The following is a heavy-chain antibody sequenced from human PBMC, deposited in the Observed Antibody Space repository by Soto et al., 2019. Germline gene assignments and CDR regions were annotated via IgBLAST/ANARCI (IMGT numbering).Heavy chain of an antibody. V-gene: IGHV2-5*02. D-gene: IGHD6-19*01. CDR3: AHIDIEFVAVGMHEGFDC. Sequence: QITLKESGPTLVRPPQTLTLTCTFSGFSLTSGVGVGWIRQPPGKALEWLALIYWDDEKRYSPTLKNRLSIPKYTYKYQVVLTITNVSSVDTATDFLAHIDIEFVAVGMHEGFDCWGQVTLCTVSS. J-gene: IGHJ4*02. CDR2: IYWDDEK. CDR1: GFSLTSGVG.